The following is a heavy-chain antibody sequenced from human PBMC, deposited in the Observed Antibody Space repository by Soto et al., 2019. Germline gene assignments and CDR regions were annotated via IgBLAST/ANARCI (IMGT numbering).Heavy chain of an antibody. J-gene: IGHJ6*02. V-gene: IGHV3-23*01. Sequence: GGSLRLSCAASGFTFSTYAMAWVRQAPGKGLEWVSGVSASGLNTDYADPAKGRFYISRDMSTSTAYMELSSLRSEDTAVYYCAAGWLRFLEWFPQPYYGMDVWGQGTTVTVSS. CDR2: VSASGLNT. D-gene: IGHD3-3*01. CDR3: AAGWLRFLEWFPQPYYGMDV. CDR1: GFTFSTYA.